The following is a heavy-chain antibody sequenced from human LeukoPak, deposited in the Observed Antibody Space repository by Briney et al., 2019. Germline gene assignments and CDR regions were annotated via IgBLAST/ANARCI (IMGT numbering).Heavy chain of an antibody. CDR1: GFTFSSYW. D-gene: IGHD6-13*01. J-gene: IGHJ4*02. CDR3: AKDSRQLDLDY. Sequence: GGSLRLSCAASGFTFSSYWMSWVRQAPGKGLEWVANIKQDGSEKYYVDSVKGRITISRDNSKNTLYLQMNSLRAEDTAVYYCAKDSRQLDLDYWGQGTLVTVSS. V-gene: IGHV3-7*01. CDR2: IKQDGSEK.